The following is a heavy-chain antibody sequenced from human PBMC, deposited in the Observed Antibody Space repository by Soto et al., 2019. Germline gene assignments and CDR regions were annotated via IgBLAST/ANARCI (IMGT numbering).Heavy chain of an antibody. J-gene: IGHJ6*02. CDR2: IWYDGSNK. CDR1: GFTFSSYG. Sequence: QPGGSLRLSCAASGFTFSSYGMHWVRQAPGKGLEWVAVIWYDGSNKYYADSVKGRFTISRDNSKNTLYLQMNSLRAEDTAVYYCARESLDYDILTGYYTYYYYYGMDVWGQGTTVTVSS. CDR3: ARESLDYDILTGYYTYYYYYGMDV. V-gene: IGHV3-33*01. D-gene: IGHD3-9*01.